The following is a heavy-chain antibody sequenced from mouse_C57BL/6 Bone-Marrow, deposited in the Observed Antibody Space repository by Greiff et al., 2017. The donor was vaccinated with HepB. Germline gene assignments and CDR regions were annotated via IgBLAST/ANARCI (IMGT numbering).Heavy chain of an antibody. V-gene: IGHV3-6*01. CDR3: AREGYDYVDY. CDR2: ISYDGSN. CDR1: GYSITSGYY. J-gene: IGHJ2*01. Sequence: EVKLMESGPGLVKPSQSLSLTCSVTGYSITSGYYWNWIRQFPGNKLEWMGYISYDGSNNYNPSLKNRISITRDTSKNQFFLKLNSVTTEDTATYYCAREGYDYVDYWGQGTTLTVSS. D-gene: IGHD2-4*01.